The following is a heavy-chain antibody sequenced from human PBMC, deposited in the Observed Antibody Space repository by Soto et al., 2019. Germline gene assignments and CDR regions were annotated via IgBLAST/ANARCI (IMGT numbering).Heavy chain of an antibody. D-gene: IGHD5-18*01. Sequence: EVQLVESGGGLVQPGRSLRLSCAASGFTFDDYAMHWVRQAPGKGLEWVSGISWNSGSIGYADSVKGRFTISRDNAKNSLYLQMNSLRAEDTALYYCAKDRYGINYYYSMDVWGKGTTVTVSS. CDR2: ISWNSGSI. V-gene: IGHV3-9*01. CDR1: GFTFDDYA. J-gene: IGHJ6*03. CDR3: AKDRYGINYYYSMDV.